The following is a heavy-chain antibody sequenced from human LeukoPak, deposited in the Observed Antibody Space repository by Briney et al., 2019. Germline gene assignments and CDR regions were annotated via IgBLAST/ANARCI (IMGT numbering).Heavy chain of an antibody. J-gene: IGHJ4*02. Sequence: ASVKVSCKASGYTFTSYYMHWVRQAPGQGLEWMGIINPSGGSTSYAQKFQGRVTMTRDMSTSTVYMELSSLRSEDTAVYYCARNALPDSSGYYYAGTFDYWGQGTLVTVSS. V-gene: IGHV1-46*01. D-gene: IGHD3-22*01. CDR3: ARNALPDSSGYYYAGTFDY. CDR2: INPSGGST. CDR1: GYTFTSYY.